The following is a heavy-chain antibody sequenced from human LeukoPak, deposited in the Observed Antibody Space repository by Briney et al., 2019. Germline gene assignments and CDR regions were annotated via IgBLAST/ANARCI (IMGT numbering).Heavy chain of an antibody. CDR3: ARAGPGEFDY. D-gene: IGHD3-10*01. CDR1: GFTFSEYE. CDR2: ISSSGGTI. V-gene: IGHV3-48*03. J-gene: IGHJ4*02. Sequence: GGSLRLSCAVSGFTFSEYEMNWVRQAPGKGLEWVSYISSSGGTIYYADSVKVRFTISRDNADNSLYLQMNSLRDEDTAMYYCARAGPGEFDYWGQGTLVTVSS.